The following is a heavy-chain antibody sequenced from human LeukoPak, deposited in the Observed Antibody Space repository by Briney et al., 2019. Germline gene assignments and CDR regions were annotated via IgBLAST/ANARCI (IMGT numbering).Heavy chain of an antibody. Sequence: PSETLSLTCTVSGGPINSYYWSWIRQPPGKGLEWIGYIYYSGSTNYNPSLKSRVTISVDTSKNQFSLKLTSVTAADTAVYYCARVGIAGRPFDYWGQGTWSPSPQ. D-gene: IGHD6-6*01. CDR1: GGPINSYY. V-gene: IGHV4-59*01. J-gene: IGHJ4*02. CDR2: IYYSGST. CDR3: ARVGIAGRPFDY.